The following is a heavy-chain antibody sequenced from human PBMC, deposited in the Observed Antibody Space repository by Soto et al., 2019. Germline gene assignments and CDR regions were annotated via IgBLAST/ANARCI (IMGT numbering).Heavy chain of an antibody. Sequence: PGGSLRLSCAASGFTFSGSAMHWVRQASGKGLEWVGRIRSKANSYATAYAASVKGRFTISRDDSKNTAYLQMNSLKTEDTAVYYCTTLINKNVYWGQGTLVTVSS. CDR2: IRSKANSYAT. CDR3: TTLINKNVY. CDR1: GFTFSGSA. V-gene: IGHV3-73*01. J-gene: IGHJ4*02.